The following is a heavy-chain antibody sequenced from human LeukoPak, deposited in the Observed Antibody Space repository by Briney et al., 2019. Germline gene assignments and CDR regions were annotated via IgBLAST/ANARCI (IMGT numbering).Heavy chain of an antibody. D-gene: IGHD1-26*01. CDR2: ISGSGGST. CDR1: GFTFSNYG. CDR3: AKDLSSGSYYLNAFDI. Sequence: PGGSLRLSCAASGFTFSNYGMSWVRQAPGKGLEWVSAISGSGGSTYYADSVKGRFTISRDNSKNTLYLQMNSLRAEDTAVYYCAKDLSSGSYYLNAFDIWGQGTMVTVSS. V-gene: IGHV3-23*01. J-gene: IGHJ3*02.